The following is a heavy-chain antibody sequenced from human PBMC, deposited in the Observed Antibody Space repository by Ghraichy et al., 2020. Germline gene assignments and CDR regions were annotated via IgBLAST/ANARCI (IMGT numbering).Heavy chain of an antibody. CDR3: ARLETFPLLLDYFDY. V-gene: IGHV4-38-2*02. D-gene: IGHD2-21*02. Sequence: SETLSLTCNVFGYSISNGYYWAWIRQPQGKGLELIGFLYPSGATSYNPSLKSRVTMSLDTSRNQFSLRLTSVTAADTALYYCARLETFPLLLDYFDYWGQGTLVTVSS. CDR2: LYPSGAT. CDR1: GYSISNGYY. J-gene: IGHJ4*02.